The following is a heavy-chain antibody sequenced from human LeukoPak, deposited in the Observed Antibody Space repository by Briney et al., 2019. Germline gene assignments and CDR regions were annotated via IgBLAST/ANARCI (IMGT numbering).Heavy chain of an antibody. J-gene: IGHJ4*02. V-gene: IGHV4-4*02. CDR2: VYHSGRT. CDR3: ARSRAAAGTRDFDY. CDR1: GDSVTSSNW. D-gene: IGHD6-13*01. Sequence: SGTLSLTCDVSGDSVTSSNWWSWVRQPPGQGLEWIGEVYHSGRTNYNPSLTSRVTISLDKSNNQISLNLSSVTAADTAVYFCARSRAAAGTRDFDYWGQGNQVTVPS.